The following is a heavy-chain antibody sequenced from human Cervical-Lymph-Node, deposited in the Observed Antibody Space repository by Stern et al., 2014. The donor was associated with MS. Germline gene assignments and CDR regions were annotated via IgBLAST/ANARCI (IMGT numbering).Heavy chain of an antibody. CDR1: GGSISSSSYY. CDR3: APSGCSSTSCPNWYFDL. CDR2: IYYSGST. V-gene: IGHV4-39*01. J-gene: IGHJ2*01. D-gene: IGHD2-2*01. Sequence: QVQLQESGPGLVKPSETLSLTCTVSGGSISSSSYYWGWIRQPPGKGLEWIGGIYYSGSTYYNPSLTSRVTISVDTSQNQFSLTLSWVTAADTAVYYCAPSGCSSTSCPNWYFDLWGRGTLVTVSS.